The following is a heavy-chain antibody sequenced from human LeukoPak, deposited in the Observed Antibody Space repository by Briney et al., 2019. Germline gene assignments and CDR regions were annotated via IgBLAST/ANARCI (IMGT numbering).Heavy chain of an antibody. V-gene: IGHV4-39*07. D-gene: IGHD3-10*01. Sequence: PSETLSLTCTVSGGSISSTNYYWGWIRQPPGKGLEWIGTIYYSGDAYYNPSLKSRASISVDTSKNQFSLKLSSVTAADTAVYYCARVGGLLWFGTFDYWGQGTLVTVSS. CDR3: ARVGGLLWFGTFDY. CDR1: GGSISSTNYY. CDR2: IYYSGDA. J-gene: IGHJ4*02.